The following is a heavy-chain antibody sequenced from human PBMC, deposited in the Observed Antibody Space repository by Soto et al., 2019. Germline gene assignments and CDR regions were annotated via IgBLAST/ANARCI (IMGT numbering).Heavy chain of an antibody. J-gene: IGHJ4*02. V-gene: IGHV4-34*01. CDR1: GGSFSGYY. D-gene: IGHD6-13*01. CDR2: INHSGST. Sequence: QVQLQQWGAGLLKPSETLSLTCAVYGGSFSGYYWSWIRQPPGKGLEWIGEINHSGSTNYNPSLKSRVTISVDSAKNQFSLKLSSVTAADTAVYYCARGSAAGRDFDYWGQGTLVTVSS. CDR3: ARGSAAGRDFDY.